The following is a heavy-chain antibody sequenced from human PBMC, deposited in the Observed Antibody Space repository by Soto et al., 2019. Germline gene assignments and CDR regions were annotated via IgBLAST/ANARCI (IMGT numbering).Heavy chain of an antibody. CDR3: ARQRTSVVNQPYFDS. Sequence: SETLSLTCTVTGDSINNRSYYWGWIRQPPGKGLEWIGSIYYSGSTYNNPSLKSRVSMSVDTSKNQFSLKLRSVTAADTALYYCARQRTSVVNQPYFDSWGQGSLGTAPQ. CDR1: GDSINNRSYY. V-gene: IGHV4-39*01. J-gene: IGHJ4*02. D-gene: IGHD2-21*01. CDR2: IYYSGST.